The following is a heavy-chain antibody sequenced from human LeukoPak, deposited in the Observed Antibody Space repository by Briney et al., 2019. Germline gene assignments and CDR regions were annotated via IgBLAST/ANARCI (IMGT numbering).Heavy chain of an antibody. CDR3: ARGEGFLDY. CDR1: GYTLINYG. CDR2: ITPYNGNT. V-gene: IGHV1-18*01. J-gene: IGHJ4*02. Sequence: ASVKVSCKASGYTLINYGITWVRQAPGQGLEWMGWITPYNGNTNYPQELQDRATMTTDTSTSTAYMELRSLRSDDTAVYYCARGEGFLDYWGQGTLVTVSS. D-gene: IGHD3-16*01.